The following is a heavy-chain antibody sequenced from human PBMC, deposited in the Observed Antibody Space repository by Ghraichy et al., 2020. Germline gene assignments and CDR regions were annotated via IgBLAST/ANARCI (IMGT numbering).Heavy chain of an antibody. CDR1: GFIFSNYW. CDR2: INSDESDI. D-gene: IGHD3-10*01. V-gene: IGHV3-74*01. Sequence: GSLRLSCAASGFIFSNYWMHWFRQAPGKGPVWVSHINSDESDISYAGSVKGRFTISRDNAKNTLYLQMNSLRAEDTAVYYCARTASGAFDSWGQGTLVTVSS. CDR3: ARTASGAFDS. J-gene: IGHJ4*02.